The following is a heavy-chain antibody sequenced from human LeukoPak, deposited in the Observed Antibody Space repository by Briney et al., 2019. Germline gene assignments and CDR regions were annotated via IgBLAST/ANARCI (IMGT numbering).Heavy chain of an antibody. CDR2: IRSKAYGGTT. V-gene: IGHV3-49*03. CDR1: GFPFGDYA. D-gene: IGHD2-15*01. CDR3: TRSSDIVVVVAAVGMDV. J-gene: IGHJ6*02. Sequence: GSLRLSCTASGFPFGDYAMSWFRQAPGKGLEWVGFIRSKAYGGTTEYAASVKGRFTISRDDSKSIAYLQMNSLKTEDTAVYYCTRSSDIVVVVAAVGMDVWGQGTTVTVSS.